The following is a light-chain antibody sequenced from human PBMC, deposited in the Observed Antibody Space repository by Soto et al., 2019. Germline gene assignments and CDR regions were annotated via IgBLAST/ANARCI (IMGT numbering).Light chain of an antibody. J-gene: IGKJ3*01. CDR1: QSISTS. CDR2: DAS. CDR3: QQYSSYRVT. Sequence: GDRVTITCRASQSISTSLAWYQQKPGKAPKVLIYDASSVESGVPSRFSGSGSGTDFTLTISSLQPDDFATYYCQQYSSYRVTFGPGTKVDSK. V-gene: IGKV1-5*01.